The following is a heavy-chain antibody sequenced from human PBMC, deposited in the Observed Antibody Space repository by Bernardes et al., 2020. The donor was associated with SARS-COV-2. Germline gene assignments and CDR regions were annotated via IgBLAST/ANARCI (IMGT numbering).Heavy chain of an antibody. D-gene: IGHD2-15*01. CDR2: ISSGGDTI. CDR1: GFIFTTYS. CDR3: ARGWRENSFDY. Sequence: GGSLRLSCVGSGFIFTTYSMSWVRQAPGKGLEWLLFISSGGDTIHDADSVRGRFTVSRDDAKNSVYLQMNSLRAEDAAVYYCARGWRENSFDYWGQRALVAVAS. J-gene: IGHJ4*02. V-gene: IGHV3-48*01.